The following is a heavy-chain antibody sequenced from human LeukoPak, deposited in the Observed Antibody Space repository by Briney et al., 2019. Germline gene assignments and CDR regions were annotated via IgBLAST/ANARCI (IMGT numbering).Heavy chain of an antibody. V-gene: IGHV1-18*01. J-gene: IGHJ6*02. Sequence: GASVKVSCKASGYTFTSYGISWVRQAPGQGLEWMGWISAYNGNTNYAQKLQGRVTMTTDTSTSTAYMELRSLRSDDTAVYYCARDLTTVTTWYYYYGMDVWAKGPRSPSP. CDR3: ARDLTTVTTWYYYYGMDV. CDR2: ISAYNGNT. CDR1: GYTFTSYG. D-gene: IGHD4-17*01.